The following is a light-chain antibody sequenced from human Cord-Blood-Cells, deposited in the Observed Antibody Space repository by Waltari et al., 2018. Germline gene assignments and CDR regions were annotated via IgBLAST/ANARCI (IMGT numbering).Light chain of an antibody. Sequence: QSVLTQPPSASGTPGQRVTISCSGSSSTTGSHYVYWYQQLPGTAPKLLIYRNNPRPSGVPGRFSGSKSGTSASLAISGLRSEDEADYYCAAWDDSLSGVVFGGGTKLTVL. CDR2: RNN. CDR1: SSTTGSHY. CDR3: AAWDDSLSGVV. V-gene: IGLV1-47*01. J-gene: IGLJ2*01.